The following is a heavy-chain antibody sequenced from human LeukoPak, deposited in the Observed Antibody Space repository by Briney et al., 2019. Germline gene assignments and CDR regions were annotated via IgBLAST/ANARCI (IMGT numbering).Heavy chain of an antibody. CDR3: AREGSGWYVGGNWFDP. CDR2: ISSNGSTI. J-gene: IGHJ5*02. V-gene: IGHV3-48*03. Sequence: GGSLRLSCAASGFTFSSYEMNWVRQAPGKGLEWVSYISSNGSTIYYADSVKGRFTISRDNAKNSLYLQMNSLRAEDTAVYYCAREGSGWYVGGNWFDPWGQGTLVTVSS. D-gene: IGHD6-19*01. CDR1: GFTFSSYE.